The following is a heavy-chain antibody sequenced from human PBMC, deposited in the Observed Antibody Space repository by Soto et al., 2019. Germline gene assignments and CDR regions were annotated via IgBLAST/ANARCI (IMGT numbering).Heavy chain of an antibody. D-gene: IGHD2-15*01. CDR3: ARDKGLFDP. CDR2: ISSSSSTI. Sequence: EVQLVESGGGLVQPGGSLRLSCAASGFTFSSYSMNWVRQAPGKGLEWVSYISSSSSTIYYADSVKGRFTISRDNSESSVYLQMNSLRDEDTAVYYCARDKGLFDPWGQGTLVTVSS. CDR1: GFTFSSYS. J-gene: IGHJ5*02. V-gene: IGHV3-48*02.